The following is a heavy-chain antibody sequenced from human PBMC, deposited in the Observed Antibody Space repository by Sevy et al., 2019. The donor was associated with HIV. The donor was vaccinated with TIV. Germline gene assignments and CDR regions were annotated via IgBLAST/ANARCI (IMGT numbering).Heavy chain of an antibody. CDR3: AGGDTPLITDLDY. V-gene: IGHV3-23*01. CDR1: GLTFDTIG. D-gene: IGHD3-16*01. Sequence: GGSLRLSCAASGLTFDTIGMSWVRQAPGKGLEWVAGITSGGATYYADSVKGRFTVSRDNSRNTLYLQLNSLRADDTAVFYCAGGDTPLITDLDYWGQRTLVTVSS. CDR2: ITSGGAT. J-gene: IGHJ4*02.